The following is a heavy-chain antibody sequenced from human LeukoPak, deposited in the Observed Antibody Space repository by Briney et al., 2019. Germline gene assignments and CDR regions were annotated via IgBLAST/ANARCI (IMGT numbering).Heavy chain of an antibody. CDR2: ISGSGGST. Sequence: GGPLRLSCAASGFTFSSYAMSWVRQAPGKGLEWVSAISGSGGSTYYADSVKGRFTISRDNSKNTLYLQMNSLRAEDTAVYYCAKGDPVVGPVNDAFDNWGQGTMVTVSS. J-gene: IGHJ3*02. D-gene: IGHD4-23*01. CDR3: AKGDPVVGPVNDAFDN. CDR1: GFTFSSYA. V-gene: IGHV3-23*01.